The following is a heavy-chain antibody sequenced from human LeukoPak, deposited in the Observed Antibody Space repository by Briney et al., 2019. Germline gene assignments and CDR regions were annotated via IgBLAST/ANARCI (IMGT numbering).Heavy chain of an antibody. CDR1: GFTFSSYG. V-gene: IGHV3-30*18. J-gene: IGHJ4*02. CDR2: ISYDGSNK. D-gene: IGHD5-24*01. CDR3: AKARPFVEMATIFDY. Sequence: PGGSLRLSCAASGFTFSSYGMHWVRQAPGKGLEWVAVISYDGSNKYYADSVKGRFTISRDNSKNTLYLQMNSLRAEDTAVYYCAKARPFVEMATIFDYWGQGTLVTVSS.